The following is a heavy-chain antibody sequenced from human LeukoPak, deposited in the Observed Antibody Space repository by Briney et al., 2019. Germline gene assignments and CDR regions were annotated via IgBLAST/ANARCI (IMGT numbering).Heavy chain of an antibody. J-gene: IGHJ5*02. CDR1: GGSISSCY. Sequence: SETLSLTCTVSGGSISSCYWSWIRQPAGKGLEWIGRIYTSGSTNYNPSLKSRVTMSVDTSKNQFSLKLSSVTAADTAVYYCAREDCSSTSCYEGDWFDPWGQGTLVTVSS. CDR3: AREDCSSTSCYEGDWFDP. CDR2: IYTSGST. V-gene: IGHV4-4*07. D-gene: IGHD2-2*01.